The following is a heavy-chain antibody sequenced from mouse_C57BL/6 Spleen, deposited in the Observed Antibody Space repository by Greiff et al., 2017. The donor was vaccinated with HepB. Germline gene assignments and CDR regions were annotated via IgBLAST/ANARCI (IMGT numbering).Heavy chain of an antibody. CDR2: IDPETGGT. J-gene: IGHJ2*01. D-gene: IGHD4-1*01. Sequence: QVQLQQSGAELVRPGASVTLSCKASGYTFTDYEMHWVKQTPVHGLEWIGAIDPETGGTAYNQKFKGKAILTADKSSSTAYMELRSLTSEDSAVYYCTRTGRWDAYYFDYWGQGTTLTVSS. CDR3: TRTGRWDAYYFDY. CDR1: GYTFTDYE. V-gene: IGHV1-15*01.